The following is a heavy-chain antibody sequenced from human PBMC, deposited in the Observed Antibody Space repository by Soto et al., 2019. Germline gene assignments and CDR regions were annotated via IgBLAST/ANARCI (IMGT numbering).Heavy chain of an antibody. Sequence: QVQLQESGPGLVKPSETLSLTCTVSGGSISSYYWSWIRQPPGKGLEWIGYIYYSGSTNYNPSLKSRVTISVDTSKNQFSLKLSSVTAADTAMYYCARERVWASIAAQFSLFDPWGQGTLVTVSS. V-gene: IGHV4-59*01. CDR1: GGSISSYY. CDR2: IYYSGST. CDR3: ARERVWASIAAQFSLFDP. J-gene: IGHJ5*02. D-gene: IGHD6-6*01.